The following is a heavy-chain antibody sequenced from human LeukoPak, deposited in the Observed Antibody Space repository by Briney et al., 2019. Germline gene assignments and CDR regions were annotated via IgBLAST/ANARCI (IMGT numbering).Heavy chain of an antibody. V-gene: IGHV4-39*01. CDR1: GGSISSGSYY. Sequence: PSETLSLTCTVSGGSISSGSYYWGWIRQPPGKGLEWIGSIYYSGSTYYNPSLKSRVTISVDTSKNQFSLKLSSVTAADTAVYYCARRNTDSGLLWFGELGWFDHWGQGTLVTVSS. CDR2: IYYSGST. D-gene: IGHD3-10*01. J-gene: IGHJ5*02. CDR3: ARRNTDSGLLWFGELGWFDH.